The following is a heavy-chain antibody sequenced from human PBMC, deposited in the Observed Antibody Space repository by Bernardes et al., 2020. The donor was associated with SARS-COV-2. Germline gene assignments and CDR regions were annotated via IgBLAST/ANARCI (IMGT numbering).Heavy chain of an antibody. Sequence: GGSLRLSCAASGFTITTYAMSWVRQAPGKGLEWVSAINNNGSTQYSANSVEGRFTISRDNSKTTLYLQVDSLRADDTAVYYCARGLDYDVLTGYRRYFDYLGRGTLVTVS. CDR1: GFTITTYA. CDR3: ARGLDYDVLTGYRRYFDY. CDR2: INNNGSTQ. J-gene: IGHJ4*02. D-gene: IGHD3-9*01. V-gene: IGHV3-23*01.